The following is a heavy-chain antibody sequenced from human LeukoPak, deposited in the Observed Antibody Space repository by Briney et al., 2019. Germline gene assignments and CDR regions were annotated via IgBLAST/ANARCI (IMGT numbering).Heavy chain of an antibody. CDR1: QFTFSSYA. D-gene: IGHD3-22*01. V-gene: IGHV3-23*01. CDR3: ARFNYYDSSGYSDHDAFDI. Sequence: GGSLRLSCVASQFTFSSYAMSWVRQAPGKGLEWVSTISDRGDNTHHADSVKGRFTISRDNSKNTLYLQMNSLRAEDTAVYYCARFNYYDSSGYSDHDAFDIWGQGTMVTVSS. J-gene: IGHJ3*02. CDR2: ISDRGDNT.